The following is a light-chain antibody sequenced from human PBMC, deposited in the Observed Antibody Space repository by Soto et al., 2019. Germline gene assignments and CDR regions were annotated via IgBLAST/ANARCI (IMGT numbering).Light chain of an antibody. V-gene: IGKV1-5*03. CDR1: QSISSW. J-gene: IGKJ1*01. Sequence: EIQKTQSPSTPFATVRDRVTITCRASQSISSWLAWYQQKPGKAPKLLIYKASSLESGVPSRFSGSGSGTEFTLTISSLQPDDFATYYCQQFNNYPWTFGQGTKVDIK. CDR3: QQFNNYPWT. CDR2: KAS.